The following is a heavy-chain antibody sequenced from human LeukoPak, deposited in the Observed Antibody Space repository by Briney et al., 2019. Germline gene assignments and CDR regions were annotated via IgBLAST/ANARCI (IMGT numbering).Heavy chain of an antibody. V-gene: IGHV3-30*18. CDR2: ISYNGSNK. J-gene: IGHJ3*02. CDR1: GFTFSSYG. Sequence: GGSLRLSCAASGFTFSSYGMHWVRQAPGKGLEWVAVISYNGSNKYYADSVKGRFTISRDNSKNTLYLQMNSLRAEDTAVYYCANSGYYDILTGYFPARGLHDALDIWGQGTMVTVSS. CDR3: ANSGYYDILTGYFPARGLHDALDI. D-gene: IGHD3-9*01.